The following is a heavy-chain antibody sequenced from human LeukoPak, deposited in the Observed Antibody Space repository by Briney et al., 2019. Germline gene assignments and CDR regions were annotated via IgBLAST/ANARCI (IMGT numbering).Heavy chain of an antibody. CDR1: GGSISSSSDF. J-gene: IGHJ3*02. V-gene: IGHV4-39*07. CDR2: VHYSGHT. Sequence: SETQSLTCTVSGGSISSSSDFWGWIRQPPGKGLEYNGDVHYSGHTYYNPSLKSRVTISVDTSKSQFSLKLSSVTAADTAVYYCARKGSRPYDAFDIWGQGTMVTVSS. CDR3: ARKGSRPYDAFDI. D-gene: IGHD5/OR15-5a*01.